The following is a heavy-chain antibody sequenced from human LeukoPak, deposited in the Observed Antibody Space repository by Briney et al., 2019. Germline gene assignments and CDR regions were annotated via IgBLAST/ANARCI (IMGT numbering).Heavy chain of an antibody. D-gene: IGHD2-15*01. CDR1: GFTFDDHG. J-gene: IGHJ4*02. V-gene: IGHV3-20*04. CDR3: ARDPGTPFDY. Sequence: GGSLRLSCAASGFTFDDHGMSWVRQAPGKGLEWVSGINWNGGSTTYADSVKGRFTISRDNAKNSLYLQMNSLRAEDTALYYCARDPGTPFDYWGQGTLVTVSS. CDR2: INWNGGST.